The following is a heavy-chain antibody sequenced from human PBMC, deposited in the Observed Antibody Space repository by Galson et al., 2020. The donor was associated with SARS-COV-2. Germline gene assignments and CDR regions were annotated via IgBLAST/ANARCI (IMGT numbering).Heavy chain of an antibody. D-gene: IGHD6-13*01. CDR3: AGRVAGAGSLHI. CDR2: AYYRSQWST. Sequence: SQTLSLTCAISGDSVSSNSAAWNWIRQSPSRGLEWLGRAYYRSQWSTDYAVSVKSRITINPDTSKNQFSLQLNSVTPEDTAIYYCAGRVAGAGSLHIWGQGTMVIVSS. CDR1: GDSVSSNSAA. V-gene: IGHV6-1*01. J-gene: IGHJ3*02.